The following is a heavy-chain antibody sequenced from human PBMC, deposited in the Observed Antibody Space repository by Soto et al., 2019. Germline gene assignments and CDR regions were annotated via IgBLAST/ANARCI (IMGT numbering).Heavy chain of an antibody. CDR1: GFTFSSYA. CDR2: ISYDGSNK. Sequence: GGSLRLSCAASGFTFSSYAMHWVRQAPGKGLEWVAVISYDGSNKYYADSVKGRFTISRDNSKNTLYLQMNSLRAEDTAVYYCAREQLPELYYFDYWGQGTLVTVYS. J-gene: IGHJ4*02. V-gene: IGHV3-30-3*01. CDR3: AREQLPELYYFDY. D-gene: IGHD1-26*01.